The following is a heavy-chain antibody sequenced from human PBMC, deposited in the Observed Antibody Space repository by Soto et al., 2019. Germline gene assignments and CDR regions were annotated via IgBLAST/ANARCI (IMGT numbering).Heavy chain of an antibody. CDR3: AKDRGSSSSPAIDY. Sequence: EVQLVESGGGLVQPGRSLRLSCAASGFTFDDYAMHWVRQAPGKGLEWVSGISWNSGSIGYADSVKGRFTISRDNAKNSLYLQMNSLRAEDTALYYCAKDRGSSSSPAIDYWGQGTLVTVSS. CDR1: GFTFDDYA. CDR2: ISWNSGSI. V-gene: IGHV3-9*01. D-gene: IGHD6-6*01. J-gene: IGHJ4*02.